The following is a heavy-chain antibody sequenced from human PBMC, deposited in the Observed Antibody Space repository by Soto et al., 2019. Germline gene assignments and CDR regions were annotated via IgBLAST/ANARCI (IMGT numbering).Heavy chain of an antibody. D-gene: IGHD3-10*01. V-gene: IGHV3-48*02. CDR2: ISTSGTTI. Sequence: EVQLVESGGGLVQPGGSLRLSCAASGFTFNLYTMNWVRLAPGKGLEWVSYISTSGTTIYYSDSVRGRFTISRDDAKNSLYLQMNTLGDEDTAVYYCARAPGNYDGSGSSYWYFDLWGRGTLVTVSS. CDR1: GFTFNLYT. CDR3: ARAPGNYDGSGSSYWYFDL. J-gene: IGHJ2*01.